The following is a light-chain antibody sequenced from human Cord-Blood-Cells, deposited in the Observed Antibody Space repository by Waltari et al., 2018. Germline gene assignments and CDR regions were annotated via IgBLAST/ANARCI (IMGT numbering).Light chain of an antibody. J-gene: IGLJ2*01. Sequence: QSALTQPASVSGSPGQSITISCTGTSSYVGSYNLISWYQQQPGKAPKLMIYEGSKRPSGVSNRFSGSKSGNTASLTISGLQAEDEADYYCCSYAGSSTVVFGGGTKLTVL. CDR3: CSYAGSSTVV. CDR1: SSYVGSYNL. V-gene: IGLV2-23*01. CDR2: EGS.